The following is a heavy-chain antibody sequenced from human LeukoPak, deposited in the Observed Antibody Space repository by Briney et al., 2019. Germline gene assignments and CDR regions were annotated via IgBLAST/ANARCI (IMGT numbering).Heavy chain of an antibody. CDR3: ARDTGTRAFDI. J-gene: IGHJ3*02. CDR1: GYTFTSYY. CDR2: INPSGGST. V-gene: IGHV1-46*01. D-gene: IGHD6-13*01. Sequence: GASVTVSCKASGYTFTSYYMHWVRQAPGQGLEWMGIINPSGGSTSYAQKFQGRVTMTRDTSTSTVYMELSSLRSEDTAVYYCARDTGTRAFDIWGQGTMVTVSS.